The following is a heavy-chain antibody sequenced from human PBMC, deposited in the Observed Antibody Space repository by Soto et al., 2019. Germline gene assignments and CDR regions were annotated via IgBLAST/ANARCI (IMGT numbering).Heavy chain of an antibody. CDR1: GFTFSAYY. V-gene: IGHV3-11*05. CDR3: VREYYYGMDV. Sequence: PGGSLRLSCAAFGFTFSAYYMTWMRQAPGKGLEWVSYITSSSDYTNYAGSVKGRFTISRDNAKNSLYLQMNSLRVEDTAVYYCVREYYYGMDVWGQGTTVTVSS. J-gene: IGHJ6*02. CDR2: ITSSSDYT.